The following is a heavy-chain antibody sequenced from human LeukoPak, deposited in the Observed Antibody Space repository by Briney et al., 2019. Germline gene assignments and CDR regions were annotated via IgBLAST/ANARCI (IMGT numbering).Heavy chain of an antibody. CDR2: IIPIFGTA. CDR1: GGTFSSYA. CDR3: ARIGDFWSGYHDFDY. V-gene: IGHV1-69*13. D-gene: IGHD3-3*01. Sequence: SVKVSCKXSGGTFSSYAISWVRQAPGQGLEWMGGIIPIFGTANYAQKFQGRVTITADESTSTAYMELSSLRSEDTAVYYCARIGDFWSGYHDFDYWGQGTLVTVSS. J-gene: IGHJ4*02.